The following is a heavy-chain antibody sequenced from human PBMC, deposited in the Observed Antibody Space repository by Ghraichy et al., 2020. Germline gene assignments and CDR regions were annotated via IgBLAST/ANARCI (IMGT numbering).Heavy chain of an antibody. J-gene: IGHJ6*02. V-gene: IGHV3-23*01. Sequence: GGSLRLSCAASGFTFSCYAMSWVRQAPGKGLEWVSTVSGSGGNTYYADSVKGRFTISRDNSKNTLYLQMNTLRAEDTAVFYCAKGGKYIDFWSGYSKYGMDVWGQWTTVTVSS. CDR1: GFTFSCYA. D-gene: IGHD3-3*01. CDR2: VSGSGGNT. CDR3: AKGGKYIDFWSGYSKYGMDV.